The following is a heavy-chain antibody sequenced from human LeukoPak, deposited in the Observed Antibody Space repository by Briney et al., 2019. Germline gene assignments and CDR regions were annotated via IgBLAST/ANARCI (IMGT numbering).Heavy chain of an antibody. D-gene: IGHD6-19*01. CDR1: GFTFSRFW. Sequence: GVSLRLPCVASGFTFSRFWMIWVRQAPGKGLEWVAMIKPDGSGEYYLDSVKGRFTISRDNAKNSLYLQMNSLRADDTAVYFCMTGYSSHWYNEGNYWGQGILVTVSS. J-gene: IGHJ4*02. V-gene: IGHV3-7*01. CDR2: IKPDGSGE. CDR3: MTGYSSHWYNEGNY.